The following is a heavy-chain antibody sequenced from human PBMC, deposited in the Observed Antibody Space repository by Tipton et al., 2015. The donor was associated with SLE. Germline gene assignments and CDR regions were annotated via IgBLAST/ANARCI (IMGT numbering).Heavy chain of an antibody. Sequence: TLSLTCAVYGGSFSGNYWSWIRQSPGKGLEWIGEINHSGNTNYNPSLKSRVTISVDTSKNQFSLKLSSVTAADTALYYCARNDQEKPKSGRDYYYYYMDVWGKGTTVTVSS. CDR3: ARNDQEKPKSGRDYYYYYMDV. CDR1: GGSFSGNY. D-gene: IGHD1-1*01. CDR2: INHSGNT. V-gene: IGHV4-34*01. J-gene: IGHJ6*03.